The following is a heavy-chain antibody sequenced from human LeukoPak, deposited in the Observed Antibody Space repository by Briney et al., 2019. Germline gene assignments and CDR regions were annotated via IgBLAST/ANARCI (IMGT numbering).Heavy chain of an antibody. D-gene: IGHD4-17*01. J-gene: IGHJ4*02. V-gene: IGHV3-21*01. Sequence: KAGGSLRLSCEASGFTFSNYWMHWVRQAPGKGLEWVSSISSSSSYIYYADSVKGRFTISRDNAKNSLYLQMNSLRAEDTAVYYCARDLSNDYGDYVVTVFFDYWGQGTLVTVSS. CDR2: ISSSSSYI. CDR3: ARDLSNDYGDYVVTVFFDY. CDR1: GFTFSNYW.